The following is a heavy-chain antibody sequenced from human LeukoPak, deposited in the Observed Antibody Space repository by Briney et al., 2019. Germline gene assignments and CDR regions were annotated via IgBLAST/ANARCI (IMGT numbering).Heavy chain of an antibody. CDR1: GYSISSGYY. CDR3: ARGGSSYARFFDL. Sequence: SETLSLTCTVSGYSISSGYYWGWIRQPPGKGLEWIGSIYHSGSTYYNPSLKSRVTISVDTSKNQFSLKLSSVTAADTAVYYCARGGSSYARFFDLWGRGTLVTVSS. V-gene: IGHV4-38-2*02. D-gene: IGHD1-26*01. J-gene: IGHJ2*01. CDR2: IYHSGST.